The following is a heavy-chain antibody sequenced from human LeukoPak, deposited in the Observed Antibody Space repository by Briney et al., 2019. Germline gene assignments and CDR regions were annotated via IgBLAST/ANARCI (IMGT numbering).Heavy chain of an antibody. J-gene: IGHJ6*04. D-gene: IGHD3-10*01. V-gene: IGHV3-21*01. CDR1: GFTFSSYT. CDR3: ARGEGYYGSGSGMDV. Sequence: GGSLRLSCAASGFTFSSYTMNWVRQAPGKGLEWVSSITSSSSYIYYADSVKGRFTISRDNAKNSLYLQMNSLRAEDTAVYYCARGEGYYGSGSGMDVWGKGTTVTISS. CDR2: ITSSSSYI.